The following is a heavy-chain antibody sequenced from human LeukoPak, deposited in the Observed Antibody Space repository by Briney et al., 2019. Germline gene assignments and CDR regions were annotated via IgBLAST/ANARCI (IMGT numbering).Heavy chain of an antibody. J-gene: IGHJ6*03. Sequence: GGSLRLSCAASGFTFSSYSMNWVRQAPGKGLEWVSSISSSSSYIYYADSVKGRFTISRDNAKNSLYLQMNSLRAEDTAVYYCARDSVVVTATTYYYYYYMYVWGKGTTVTVSS. CDR1: GFTFSSYS. D-gene: IGHD2-21*02. V-gene: IGHV3-21*01. CDR2: ISSSSSYI. CDR3: ARDSVVVTATTYYYYYYMYV.